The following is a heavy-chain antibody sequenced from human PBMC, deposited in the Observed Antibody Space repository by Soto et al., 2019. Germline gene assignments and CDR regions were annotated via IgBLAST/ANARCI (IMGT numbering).Heavy chain of an antibody. Sequence: SVKVSCKASGGTFSSYAISWVRQAPGQGLEWMGGIIPIFGTANYAQKFQGRVTITADESTSTAYMELSSLRSEDTAVYYCARGLTRITMIVVGFCGMDVWGQGTTVTVSS. CDR1: GGTFSSYA. CDR2: IIPIFGTA. CDR3: ARGLTRITMIVVGFCGMDV. J-gene: IGHJ6*02. V-gene: IGHV1-69*13. D-gene: IGHD3-22*01.